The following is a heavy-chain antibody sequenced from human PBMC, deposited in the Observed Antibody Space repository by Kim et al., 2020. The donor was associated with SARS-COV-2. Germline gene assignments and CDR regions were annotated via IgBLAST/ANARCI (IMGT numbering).Heavy chain of an antibody. J-gene: IGHJ5*02. Sequence: SLKSRVTISVDTSKNQFSLKLSSVTAADTAVYYCARRSRIPVAGTRWFDPWGQGTLVTVSS. D-gene: IGHD6-19*01. CDR3: ARRSRIPVAGTRWFDP. V-gene: IGHV4-39*01.